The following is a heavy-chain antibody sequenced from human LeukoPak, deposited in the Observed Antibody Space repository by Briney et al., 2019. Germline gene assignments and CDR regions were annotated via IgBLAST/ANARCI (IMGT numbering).Heavy chain of an antibody. CDR2: ISYSGTT. V-gene: IGHV4-39*01. Sequence: SETLSLTCTVSSASISSSPYFWGWIRQSPGKGLEWIGSISYSGTTYYNPSLKSRVTISVDTSKNQFSLKLTSVTAADTAVYYCAANSADYNTLGSSYKVWGQGTLVTVSS. D-gene: IGHD3-10*01. J-gene: IGHJ4*02. CDR1: SASISSSPYF. CDR3: AANSADYNTLGSSYKV.